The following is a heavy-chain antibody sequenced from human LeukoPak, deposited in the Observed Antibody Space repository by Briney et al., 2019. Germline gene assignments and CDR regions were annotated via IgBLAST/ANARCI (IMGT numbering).Heavy chain of an antibody. Sequence: ASVKVSCKASGHTFIGYYLHWVRQAPGQGLEWMGWINPNSGGTNYAQRFQVRVTMTRDTSISTAYMELSRLRSDDTAVYYCTRAYTGFEAFDYWGQGTLVTVSS. D-gene: IGHD5-12*01. CDR1: GHTFIGYY. J-gene: IGHJ4*02. V-gene: IGHV1-2*02. CDR2: INPNSGGT. CDR3: TRAYTGFEAFDY.